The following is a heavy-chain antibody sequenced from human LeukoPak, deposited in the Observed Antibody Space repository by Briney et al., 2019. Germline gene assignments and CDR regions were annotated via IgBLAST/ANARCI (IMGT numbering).Heavy chain of an antibody. CDR2: ISYDGSNK. D-gene: IGHD6-13*01. CDR1: GFTFSSYA. V-gene: IGHV3-30*04. J-gene: IGHJ6*03. Sequence: GGSLRLSCTASGFTFSSYAMRWVRQAPGKGLEWVAVISYDGSNKYYADSVKGRFTISRDNSKNTLYLQMNSLRAEDTAVYYRARVGYSSSWYVYYYYYYMDVWGKGTTVTVSS. CDR3: ARVGYSSSWYVYYYYYYMDV.